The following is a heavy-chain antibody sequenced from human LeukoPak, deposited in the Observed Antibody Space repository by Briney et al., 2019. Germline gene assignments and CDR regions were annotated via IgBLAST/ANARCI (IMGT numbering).Heavy chain of an antibody. CDR3: ARDSRSSGWYRYFDY. D-gene: IGHD6-19*01. CDR2: ISSSSSYI. V-gene: IGHV3-21*01. CDR1: GFTFSSYS. Sequence: GGSLRLSCAASGFTFSSYSMNWVRQAPGNGLEWVSSISSSSSYIYYADSVKGRFTISRDNAKNSLYLQMNSLRAEDTAVYYCARDSRSSGWYRYFDYWGQGTLVTVSS. J-gene: IGHJ4*02.